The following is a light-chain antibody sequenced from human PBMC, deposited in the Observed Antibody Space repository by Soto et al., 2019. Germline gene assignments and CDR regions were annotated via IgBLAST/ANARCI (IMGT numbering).Light chain of an antibody. CDR3: SSYAGSSTFAYV. Sequence: QSALTQPASVSGSPGQSITISCTGTSSDVGSYNLVSWYQQHPGKAPKLMIYEGSKRHSGVSNRFSGSKSGNTASLTITGLQAEDEADYYCSSYAGSSTFAYVFGTGTKLTVL. J-gene: IGLJ1*01. CDR1: SSDVGSYNL. V-gene: IGLV2-23*03. CDR2: EGS.